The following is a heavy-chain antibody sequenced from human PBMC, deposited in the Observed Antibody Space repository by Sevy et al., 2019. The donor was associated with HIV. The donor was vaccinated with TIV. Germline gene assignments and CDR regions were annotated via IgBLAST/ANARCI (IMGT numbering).Heavy chain of an antibody. Sequence: GGSLRLSCAASGFTFSSYSMNWVRQAPGKGLEWVSSISSSSSYIYYADSVKGRFTISRDNAKNSLYLQMNSLRAEDTAWYYCARALGGIAVAGRGPYAFDIWGQGTMVTVSS. CDR1: GFTFSSYS. J-gene: IGHJ3*02. D-gene: IGHD6-19*01. CDR3: ARALGGIAVAGRGPYAFDI. V-gene: IGHV3-21*01. CDR2: ISSSSSYI.